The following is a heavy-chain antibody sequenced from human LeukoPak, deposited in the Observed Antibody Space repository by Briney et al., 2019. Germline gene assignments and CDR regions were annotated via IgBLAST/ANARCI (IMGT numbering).Heavy chain of an antibody. CDR1: GGSFSGYY. CDR2: INHSGST. J-gene: IGHJ4*02. Sequence: PSETLSLTCAVYGGSFSGYYWSWIRQPPGKGLEWIGEINHSGSTNYNPSLKSRVTISVDTSKNQFSLKLSSVTAADTAVYYCARGWGAGLVNWGQGTLVTVSS. D-gene: IGHD3-10*01. V-gene: IGHV4-34*01. CDR3: ARGWGAGLVN.